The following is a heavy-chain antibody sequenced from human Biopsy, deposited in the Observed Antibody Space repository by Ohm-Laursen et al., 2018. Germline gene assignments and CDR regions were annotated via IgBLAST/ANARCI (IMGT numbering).Heavy chain of an antibody. Sequence: GTLSLTCTVSGGSTSNNNYYWGWIRQPPGKGLEWIGSIFYRGSTHYKPSLKRRINISVDTSKNQFSLKLNSVTAADTAVYYCARDYDTSGYYYVSWGQGTLVTVSS. J-gene: IGHJ5*02. V-gene: IGHV4-39*01. CDR3: ARDYDTSGYYYVS. CDR1: GGSTSNNNYY. CDR2: IFYRGST. D-gene: IGHD3-22*01.